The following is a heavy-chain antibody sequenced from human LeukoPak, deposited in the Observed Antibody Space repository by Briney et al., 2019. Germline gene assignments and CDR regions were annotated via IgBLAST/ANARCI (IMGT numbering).Heavy chain of an antibody. CDR2: ISSDGSNK. J-gene: IGHJ6*02. D-gene: IGHD1-26*01. CDR1: GITFSSYA. V-gene: IGHV3-30*04. CDR3: ARSGRRWWELHYYYYYYGMDV. Sequence: PGGSLRLSCAASGITFSSYAMHWVRQAPGKGLEWVAVISSDGSNKYYADSVRGRFTISGDNSKNTLYLQMNSLRGEDTAVYYCARSGRRWWELHYYYYYYGMDVWGQGTTVTVSS.